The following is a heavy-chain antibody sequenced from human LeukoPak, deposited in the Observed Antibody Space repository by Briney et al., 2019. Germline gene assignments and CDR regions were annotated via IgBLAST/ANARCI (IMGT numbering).Heavy chain of an antibody. V-gene: IGHV4-39*01. D-gene: IGHD3-10*01. J-gene: IGHJ4*02. CDR3: ARGGSRRGSGSYYKGFDY. Sequence: PSETLSLTCNVSGGSISSSSYYWGWIRQPPGKGLEWIGSMYYSGSSYYNPSLKSRVTVSVDTSKNQFSLKLSSVTAADTAVYYCARGGSRRGSGSYYKGFDYWGQGTLVTVSS. CDR2: MYYSGSS. CDR1: GGSISSSSYY.